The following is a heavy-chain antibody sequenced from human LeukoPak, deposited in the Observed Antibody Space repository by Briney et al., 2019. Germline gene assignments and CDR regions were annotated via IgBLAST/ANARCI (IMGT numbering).Heavy chain of an antibody. CDR1: GFTFSAHN. D-gene: IGHD3-22*01. V-gene: IGHV3-48*04. CDR3: VRDSYDSSGQYYFDL. CDR2: IRGSGTTI. Sequence: GGSLRLSCAASGFTFSAHNMNWVRQAPGEGLEWLSFIRGSGTTIYYADSVKGRFTISRDNTNNSLFLHMNDLRAEDTAVYYCVRDSYDSSGQYYFDLWGQGTMVTVSS. J-gene: IGHJ4*02.